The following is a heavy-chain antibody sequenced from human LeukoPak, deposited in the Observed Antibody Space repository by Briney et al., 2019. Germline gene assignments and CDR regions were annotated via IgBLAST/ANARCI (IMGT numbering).Heavy chain of an antibody. CDR2: INPSGGSA. Sequence: ASVTVSCKASGYTFTNYYMHWVRQAPGQGLEWMGIINPSGGSASYAQKFQGRVTMTSDTSTSTVYIKLSSLRSEDTAVYYCARVTSSSWYNCFDYWGQGTLVTVSS. CDR3: ARVTSSSWYNCFDY. J-gene: IGHJ4*02. D-gene: IGHD6-13*01. CDR1: GYTFTNYY. V-gene: IGHV1-46*01.